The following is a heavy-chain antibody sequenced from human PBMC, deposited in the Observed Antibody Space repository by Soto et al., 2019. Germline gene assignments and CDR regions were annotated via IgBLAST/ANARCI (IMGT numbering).Heavy chain of an antibody. CDR3: AKDFGDSSGYSGY. J-gene: IGHJ4*02. D-gene: IGHD3-22*01. CDR2: ISYDGSNK. Sequence: GGSLRLSCAASGFTFSSYGMHWVRQAPGKGLEWVAVISYDGSNKYYADSVKGRFTISRDNSKNTLYLQMNSLRAEDTAVYYCAKDFGDSSGYSGYWGQGTLVTVSS. V-gene: IGHV3-30*18. CDR1: GFTFSSYG.